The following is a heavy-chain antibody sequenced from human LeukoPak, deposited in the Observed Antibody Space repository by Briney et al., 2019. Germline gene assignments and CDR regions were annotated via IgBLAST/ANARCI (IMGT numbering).Heavy chain of an antibody. D-gene: IGHD2-15*01. CDR2: ISSSSSAI. Sequence: GGSLRLSCAASGFTFSRFGMNWVRQAPGKGLEWISYISSSSSAIYYADSVKGRFTISRDNAKNSLYLQMSSLRDEDTAVYYCAQKGGTDHWGQGTLVTVSS. CDR1: GFTFSRFG. CDR3: AQKGGTDH. J-gene: IGHJ4*02. V-gene: IGHV3-48*02.